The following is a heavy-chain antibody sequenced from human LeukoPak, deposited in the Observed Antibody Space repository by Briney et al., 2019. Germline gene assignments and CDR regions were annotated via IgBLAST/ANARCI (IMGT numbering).Heavy chain of an antibody. V-gene: IGHV4-39*01. D-gene: IGHD6-13*01. CDR2: IYYSGST. J-gene: IGHJ5*02. CDR1: GGSISSYY. CDR3: ARPFSIAAAGT. Sequence: SETLSLTCTVSGGSISSYYWGWIRQPPGKGLEWIGSIYYSGSTYYNPSLKSRVTISVDTSKNQFSLKLSSVTAADTAVYYCARPFSIAAAGTWGRGTLVTVSS.